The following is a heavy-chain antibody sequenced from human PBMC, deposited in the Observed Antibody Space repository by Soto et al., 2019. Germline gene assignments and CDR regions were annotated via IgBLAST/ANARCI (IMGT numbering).Heavy chain of an antibody. D-gene: IGHD1-26*01. V-gene: IGHV3-73*01. CDR2: IRSKANSYAT. Sequence: PGGSLRLSCGASGFTFSGTGMHGGRQASWKGLEWVGRIRSKANSYATAYAASVKGRFTISRDDSKNTAYLQMNSLKTEDTAVYYCTVIVGATGPLFDYWGQGTLVTVSS. CDR1: GFTFSGTG. J-gene: IGHJ4*02. CDR3: TVIVGATGPLFDY.